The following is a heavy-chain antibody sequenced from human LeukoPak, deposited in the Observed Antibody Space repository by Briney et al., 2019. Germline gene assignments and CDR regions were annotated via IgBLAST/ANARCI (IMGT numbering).Heavy chain of an antibody. V-gene: IGHV3-23*01. J-gene: IGHJ1*01. D-gene: IGHD6-19*01. CDR2: VNGSGYSA. CDR3: AKVVSYSSGWFFHH. Sequence: GGSLRLSCAASGLTFSSYAMSWVRQAPEKGQEWVSSVNGSGYSAYYADSVKGRFTISRDNSKDTLFLQMSTLRVEDTAVYYCAKVVSYSSGWFFHHWGQGTLVTVSS. CDR1: GLTFSSYA.